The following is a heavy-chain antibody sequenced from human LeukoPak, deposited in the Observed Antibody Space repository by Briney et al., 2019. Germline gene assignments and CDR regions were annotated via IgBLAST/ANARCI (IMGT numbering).Heavy chain of an antibody. D-gene: IGHD5-12*01. CDR1: GASISSSSYY. V-gene: IGHV4-61*01. Sequence: SETLSLTCTVSGASISSSSYYWNWIRQPPGKGLEWIGYIYHSGSTNYNPALKSRVTISVDTSKNQFSLRLSSVTAADTAVYYCARDGYSGNDGLWGQGTLVTVSS. J-gene: IGHJ4*02. CDR2: IYHSGST. CDR3: ARDGYSGNDGL.